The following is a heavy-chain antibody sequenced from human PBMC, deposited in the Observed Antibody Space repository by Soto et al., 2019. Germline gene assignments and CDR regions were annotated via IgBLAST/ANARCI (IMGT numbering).Heavy chain of an antibody. CDR3: ARPADYGDYDGCFDL. CDR1: GGTFSSYA. V-gene: IGHV1-69*06. Sequence: QVQLVQSGAEVKKPGSSVKVSCKASGGTFSSYAISWVRQAPGQGLEWMGGIIPSFGTANYAQQFQGRVTITADKSTVTAHMAVSRLSSEDTAVYSGARPADYGDYDGCFDLWVSGTLVTVSS. D-gene: IGHD4-17*01. J-gene: IGHJ2*01. CDR2: IIPSFGTA.